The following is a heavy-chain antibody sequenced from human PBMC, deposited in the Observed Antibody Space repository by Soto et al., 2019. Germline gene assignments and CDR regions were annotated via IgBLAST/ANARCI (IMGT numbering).Heavy chain of an antibody. CDR2: IYHSGST. CDR1: GGSISSGNW. Sequence: SETLSLTWAVSGGSISSGNWWSWFRQPPGKGLEWIGEIYHSGSTNYNPSLKSRVTISVDKSKNQFSLKLSSVTAADTAVYYCASKFGELLADAFDIWGQGTMVT. D-gene: IGHD3-10*01. J-gene: IGHJ3*02. CDR3: ASKFGELLADAFDI. V-gene: IGHV4-4*02.